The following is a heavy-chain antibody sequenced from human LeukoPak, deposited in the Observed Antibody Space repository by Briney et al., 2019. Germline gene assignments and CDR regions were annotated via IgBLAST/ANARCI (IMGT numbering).Heavy chain of an antibody. CDR1: GFTFSSYA. D-gene: IGHD6-19*01. CDR2: ISGSGGST. CDR3: AKDPYSSGWYISAFDI. V-gene: IGHV3-23*01. Sequence: GGYLRLYCAASGFTFSSYAMSWVRQAPGGGREWVSAISGSGGSTYYADSVKGRFTISRDNSKNALYLQMTSLRAEGTAVYYCAKDPYSSGWYISAFDIWGQGTMVTVSS. J-gene: IGHJ3*02.